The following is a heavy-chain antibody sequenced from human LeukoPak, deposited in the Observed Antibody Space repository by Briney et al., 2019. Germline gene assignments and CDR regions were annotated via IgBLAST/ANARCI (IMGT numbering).Heavy chain of an antibody. D-gene: IGHD4-17*01. J-gene: IGHJ6*02. Sequence: PGGSLRLSCAASGFTFDDYGMSWVRQAPGKGLEWVSGINWNGGSTGYADSVKGRFTISRDNAKNSLYLQMNSLRAEDTAVYYCASHYGDPLDGMDVWGQGTTVTVSS. CDR3: ASHYGDPLDGMDV. CDR1: GFTFDDYG. V-gene: IGHV3-20*04. CDR2: INWNGGST.